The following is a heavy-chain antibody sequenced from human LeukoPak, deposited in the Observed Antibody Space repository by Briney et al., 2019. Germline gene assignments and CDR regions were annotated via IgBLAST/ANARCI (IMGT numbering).Heavy chain of an antibody. V-gene: IGHV3-66*01. J-gene: IGHJ4*02. CDR2: IYSGGST. CDR1: GFTVSSNY. CDR3: ARCYSSSWYDYFDY. Sequence: GGSLRLSCAASGFTVSSNYMSWVRQAPGKGLEWVSVIYSGGSTYYADSVKGRFTISRDNSKNTLYLQMNSLRAEDTAVYYCARCYSSSWYDYFDYWGQGTLVTVSS. D-gene: IGHD6-13*01.